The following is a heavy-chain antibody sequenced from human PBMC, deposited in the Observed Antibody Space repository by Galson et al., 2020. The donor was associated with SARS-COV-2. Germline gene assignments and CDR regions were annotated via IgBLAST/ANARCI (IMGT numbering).Heavy chain of an antibody. V-gene: IGHV3-23*01. CDR1: GLSFGTYV. D-gene: IGHD6-19*01. CDR3: VKPHRTVDGKGY. J-gene: IGHJ4*02. CDR2: IGASDGTT. Sequence: GGSLRLSCAASGLSFGTYVMSWVRQPPGKGFEWVSSIGASDGTTEYANSVKGRFTISRDNAKYTLYLQMNSLRPEDTATYYCVKPHRTVDGKGYWGQGNLVTVSS.